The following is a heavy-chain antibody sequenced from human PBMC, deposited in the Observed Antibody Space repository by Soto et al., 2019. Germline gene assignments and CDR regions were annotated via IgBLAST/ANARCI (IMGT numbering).Heavy chain of an antibody. D-gene: IGHD2-15*01. J-gene: IGHJ6*02. V-gene: IGHV3-23*01. CDR2: ISGSGGST. CDR3: AKGSGGGRSYYYYYGMDV. Sequence: VGSLRLSCAASGFTFSSYAMSWVRQAPGKGLEWVSAISGSGGSTYYADSVKGRFTISRDNSKNTLYLQMNSLRAEDTAVYYCAKGSGGGRSYYYYYGMDVWGQGTTVTVSS. CDR1: GFTFSSYA.